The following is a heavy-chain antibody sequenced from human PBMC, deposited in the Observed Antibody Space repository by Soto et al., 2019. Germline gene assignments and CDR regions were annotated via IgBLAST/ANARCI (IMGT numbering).Heavy chain of an antibody. CDR2: IKHDGSEK. CDR3: AGDPQFSYRDY. J-gene: IGHJ4*01. Sequence: PGGSLRLSCAASGFSFSSYWMSWVRQAPGKGLEWVASIKHDGSEKYFVDSVKGRFTVSRDNANSSLYLQMNSLRAEDTAFYYCAGDPQFSYRDYWGHGTLVTVSS. D-gene: IGHD3-10*01. V-gene: IGHV3-7*03. CDR1: GFSFSSYW.